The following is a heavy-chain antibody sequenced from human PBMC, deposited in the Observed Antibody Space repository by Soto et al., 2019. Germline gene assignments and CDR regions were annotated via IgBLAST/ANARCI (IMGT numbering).Heavy chain of an antibody. CDR2: INPNSGAT. J-gene: IGHJ4*02. CDR1: GYTFTAYY. V-gene: IGHV1-2*04. D-gene: IGHD6-13*01. Sequence: QVQLVQSGAEVKKPGASVKVSCRSSGYTFTAYYIHWLRQAPGQGLEWMGWINPNSGATNYAQKFQGWVTMTRDTSITTAYIELSRLRSDDTAIHYCAKFSSTYYYFDYWGQGTLVTVSS. CDR3: AKFSSTYYYFDY.